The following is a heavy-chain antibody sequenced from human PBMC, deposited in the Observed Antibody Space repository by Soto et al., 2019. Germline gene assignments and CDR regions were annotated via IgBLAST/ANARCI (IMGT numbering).Heavy chain of an antibody. D-gene: IGHD6-13*01. CDR3: ARGPRYSSSWYYYYYGMDV. CDR1: GGSFSGYY. Sequence: QVQLQQWGAGLLKPSETLSLTCAVYGGSFSGYYWSWIRQPPGKGLEWIGEINHSGSTNYNPSLKRRVTISVDTSKNQFSLKLSSVTAADTAVYYCARGPRYSSSWYYYYYGMDVWGQGTTVTVSS. J-gene: IGHJ6*02. CDR2: INHSGST. V-gene: IGHV4-34*01.